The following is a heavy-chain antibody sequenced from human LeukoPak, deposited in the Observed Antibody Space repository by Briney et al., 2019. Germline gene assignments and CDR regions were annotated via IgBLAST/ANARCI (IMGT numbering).Heavy chain of an antibody. CDR3: ARDIRITMVRGVIIMGY. J-gene: IGHJ4*02. CDR1: GYTFTSYG. D-gene: IGHD3-10*01. V-gene: IGHV1-18*01. Sequence: ASVKVSCKASGYTFTSYGISWVRQAPGQGLEWMGWISAYNGNTNYAQKLQGRVTMTTDTSTSTAYMELRSLRSDDTAVHYCARDIRITMVRGVIIMGYWGQGTLVTVSS. CDR2: ISAYNGNT.